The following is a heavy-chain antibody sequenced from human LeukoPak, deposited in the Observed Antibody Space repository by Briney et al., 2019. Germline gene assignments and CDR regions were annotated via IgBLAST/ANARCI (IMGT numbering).Heavy chain of an antibody. V-gene: IGHV4-4*02. CDR2: IIHIGTT. CDR1: GSCGSNTTR. Sequence: WESLSLSCADSGSCGSNTTRSRKVRQPPRKGLEWNGEIIHIGTTNYDQSLKSRVTISGDKAKNELSVSMSRVTAEHKAVYYCARHKVGANTFDLWGQGSLVAVSS. CDR3: ARHKVGANTFDL. J-gene: IGHJ4*02. D-gene: IGHD1-26*01.